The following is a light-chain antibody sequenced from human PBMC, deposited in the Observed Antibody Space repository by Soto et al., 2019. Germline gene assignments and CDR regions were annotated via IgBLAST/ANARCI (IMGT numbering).Light chain of an antibody. CDR2: GAS. Sequence: IVMTQSTVTLSVSPGGRATLSCRASQSVISNLAWYQHKPGQAPRLLIYGASIRATGIPARFSGSGSGTEFTLTISSLQSEDFAIYFFHQYNDWPFTFGPGTKVDIK. J-gene: IGKJ3*01. CDR1: QSVISN. CDR3: HQYNDWPFT. V-gene: IGKV3D-15*01.